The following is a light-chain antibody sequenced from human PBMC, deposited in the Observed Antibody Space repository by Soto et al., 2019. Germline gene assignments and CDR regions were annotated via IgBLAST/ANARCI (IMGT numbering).Light chain of an antibody. CDR1: STDIGGYDY. CDR2: EVT. Sequence: QSALTQPASVSGSPGQSITISCTGTSTDIGGYDYVSWYQQYPGKAPKLMISEVTNRPSGVSERFSGSKSGNTASLTISGLQPEDEADYYCCSYAGSYTWVFGGGTKVTVL. CDR3: CSYAGSYTWV. J-gene: IGLJ3*02. V-gene: IGLV2-14*01.